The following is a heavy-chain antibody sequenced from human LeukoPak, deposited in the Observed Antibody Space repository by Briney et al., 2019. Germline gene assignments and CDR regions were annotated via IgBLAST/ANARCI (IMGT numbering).Heavy chain of an antibody. CDR2: INPNSGGT. CDR3: ARDRDTYCGGDCYPGGY. D-gene: IGHD2-21*02. Sequence: ASVKVSCKASGYTFTGYYMHWVRQAPGQGLEWMGWINPNSGGTNYAQKFQGRVTMTRDTSISTAYMELSRLRSDDTAVYYCARDRDTYCGGDCYPGGYWGQGTLVTVSS. V-gene: IGHV1-2*02. J-gene: IGHJ4*02. CDR1: GYTFTGYY.